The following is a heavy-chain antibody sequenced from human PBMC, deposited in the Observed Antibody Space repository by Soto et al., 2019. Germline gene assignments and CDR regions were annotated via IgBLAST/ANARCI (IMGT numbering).Heavy chain of an antibody. Sequence: GGSLRLSCAASGFTFSSYAMSWVRQAPGKGLEWVSAISGSGGSTYYADSVKGRFTISRDNSKNTLYLQMNSLRAEDTAVYYCAKDFAFCSGGSCYSRNTFDYWGQGTLVTVSS. V-gene: IGHV3-23*01. D-gene: IGHD2-15*01. CDR3: AKDFAFCSGGSCYSRNTFDY. J-gene: IGHJ4*02. CDR1: GFTFSSYA. CDR2: ISGSGGST.